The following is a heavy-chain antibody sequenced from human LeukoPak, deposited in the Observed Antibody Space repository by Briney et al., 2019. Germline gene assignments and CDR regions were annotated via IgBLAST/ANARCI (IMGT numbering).Heavy chain of an antibody. CDR2: IYTSGRT. Sequence: ETLSLTCTVSGDSISSYFWSWIRQPAGKGLEWIGRIYTSGRTNYNPSLKSRVTMSVATSKNQFSLKLRSVTAADTAVYYCARLINKPIAATGTGPFDHWGQGTLVTVSS. CDR3: ARLINKPIAATGTGPFDH. D-gene: IGHD6-13*01. CDR1: GDSISSYF. V-gene: IGHV4-4*07. J-gene: IGHJ4*02.